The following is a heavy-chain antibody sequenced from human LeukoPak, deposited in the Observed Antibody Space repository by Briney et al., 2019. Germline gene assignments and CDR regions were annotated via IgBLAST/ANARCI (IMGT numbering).Heavy chain of an antibody. V-gene: IGHV3-48*03. J-gene: IGHJ4*02. CDR2: ISSSGSTI. CDR1: GFTFSSYE. CDR3: ARKGTWIQLWLSFDY. D-gene: IGHD5-18*01. Sequence: GGSLRLSCAASGFTFSSYEMNWVRQAPGKGLEWVSYISSSGSTIYYADSVKGRFTISRDNAKNSLYLQMNSLRAEDTAVYHCARKGTWIQLWLSFDYWGQGTLVTVSS.